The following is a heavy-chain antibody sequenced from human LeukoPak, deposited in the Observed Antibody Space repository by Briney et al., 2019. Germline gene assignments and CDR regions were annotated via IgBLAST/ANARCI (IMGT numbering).Heavy chain of an antibody. CDR2: IYYSGST. D-gene: IGHD3-3*01. V-gene: IGHV4-39*01. J-gene: IGHJ5*02. CDR3: ATQNYDFWSGSTRGWFDP. Sequence: SETLSLTCTVSGGSISISSYYWGWIRQPPGKGLEWIGSIYYSGSTYYNPSLKSRVTISVDTSKNQFSLKLSSVTAADTAVYYCATQNYDFWSGSTRGWFDPWGQGTLVTVSS. CDR1: GGSISISSYY.